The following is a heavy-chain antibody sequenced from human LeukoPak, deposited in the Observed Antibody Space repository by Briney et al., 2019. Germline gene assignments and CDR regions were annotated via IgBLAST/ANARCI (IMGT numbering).Heavy chain of an antibody. D-gene: IGHD6-13*01. CDR1: GFTFSDYY. CDR3: ARRYSSSLGFAY. Sequence: PGGSLRLSCAASGFTFSDYYMSWIRQAPVKGLEWVSYISSSGSTIYYADSVKGRFTISRDNAKNSLYLQMNSLRAEEPAVYYCARRYSSSLGFAYWGQGTLVTVSS. V-gene: IGHV3-11*01. J-gene: IGHJ4*02. CDR2: ISSSGSTI.